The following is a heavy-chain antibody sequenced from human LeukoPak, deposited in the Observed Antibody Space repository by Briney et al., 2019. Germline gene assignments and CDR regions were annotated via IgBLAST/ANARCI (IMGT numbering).Heavy chain of an antibody. J-gene: IGHJ6*02. Sequence: ASVKVSCKASGYTFTSYYMHRVRQAPGQGLEWMAILNPSGGSSNYAQKFQGRATLTRATSTGTVYMELSSLRSEDTAVYYCASVYKHGMDVWGQGTTVIVSS. CDR2: LNPSGGSS. CDR1: GYTFTSYY. V-gene: IGHV1-46*01. D-gene: IGHD5-24*01. CDR3: ASVYKHGMDV.